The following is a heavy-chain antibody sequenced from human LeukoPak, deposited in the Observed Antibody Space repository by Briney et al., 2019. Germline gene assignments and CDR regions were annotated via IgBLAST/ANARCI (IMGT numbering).Heavy chain of an antibody. Sequence: ASVKVSCKASGYTFTSYGISWVRQAPGQGLAWMGWISAYNGNTNYAQKLQGRVTMTTDTSTSTAYMELRSLRSDDTAVYYCASSELLWFGELFWGQGTLVTVSS. CDR2: ISAYNGNT. J-gene: IGHJ4*02. D-gene: IGHD3-10*01. CDR3: ASSELLWFGELF. V-gene: IGHV1-18*01. CDR1: GYTFTSYG.